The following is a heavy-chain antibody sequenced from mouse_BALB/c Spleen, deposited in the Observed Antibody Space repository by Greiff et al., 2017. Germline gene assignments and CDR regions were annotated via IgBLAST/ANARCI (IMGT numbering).Heavy chain of an antibody. V-gene: IGHV5-4*02. CDR2: ISDGGSYT. Sequence: DVMLVESGGGLVKPGGSLKLSCAASGFTFSDYYMDWVRQTPEKRLEWVATISDGGSYTYYPDSVKGRFTISRDNAKNNLYLQMSSLKSEDTAMYCCARDRDYGSSYRYFDVWGAGTTVNVSS. CDR1: GFTFSDYY. D-gene: IGHD1-1*01. J-gene: IGHJ1*01. CDR3: ARDRDYGSSYRYFDV.